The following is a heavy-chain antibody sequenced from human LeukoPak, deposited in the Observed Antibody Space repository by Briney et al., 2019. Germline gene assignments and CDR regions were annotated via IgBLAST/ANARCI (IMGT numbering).Heavy chain of an antibody. CDR3: ARDRAYSYGYGVYYYYGMDV. J-gene: IGHJ6*02. CDR1: GFTFSSYS. Sequence: GGSLRLSCAASGFTFSSYSMNWVRQAPGKGLEWVSYISSSSSTIYYADSVKGRFTISRDNSKNTLYLQMNSLRAGDTAVYYCARDRAYSYGYGVYYYYGMDVWGQGTTVTVSS. CDR2: ISSSSSTI. V-gene: IGHV3-48*01. D-gene: IGHD5-18*01.